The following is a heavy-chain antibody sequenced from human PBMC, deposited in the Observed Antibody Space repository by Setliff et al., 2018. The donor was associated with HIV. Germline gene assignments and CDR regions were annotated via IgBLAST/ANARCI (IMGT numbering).Heavy chain of an antibody. CDR3: ARGYSSGWTYYYFYYMDV. CDR2: ISYSGST. D-gene: IGHD6-19*01. J-gene: IGHJ6*03. CDR1: GGSISNHY. V-gene: IGHV4-59*11. Sequence: SLTCTVSGGSISNHYWSWIRQPPGKGLEWIGYISYSGSTNYNPSLKSRVTISIDTSKNQFSLKLSSVTAADTAVYYCARGYSSGWTYYYFYYMDVWGKGTTVTVSS.